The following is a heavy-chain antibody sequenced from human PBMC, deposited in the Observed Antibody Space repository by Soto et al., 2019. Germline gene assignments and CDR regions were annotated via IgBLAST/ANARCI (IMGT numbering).Heavy chain of an antibody. D-gene: IGHD6-13*01. V-gene: IGHV3-21*01. CDR3: ARDSGIAAAGTLFDY. Sequence: EVQLVESGGGLVKPGGSLRLSCAASGFTFSSYSMNWVRQAPGKGLEWVSSISSSSSYIYYADSVKGRFTSSRDNAKNSLYLQMNSLRAEDTAVYYCARDSGIAAAGTLFDYWGQGTLVTVSS. CDR2: ISSSSSYI. CDR1: GFTFSSYS. J-gene: IGHJ4*02.